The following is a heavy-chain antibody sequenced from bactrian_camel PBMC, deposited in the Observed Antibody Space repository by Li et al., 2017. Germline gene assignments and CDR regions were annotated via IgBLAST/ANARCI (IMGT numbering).Heavy chain of an antibody. J-gene: IGHJ4*01. V-gene: IGHV3S55*01. Sequence: QEQLVESGGGSVQAGGSLRHSCGASGSIYGTLCMGWVRRAPGKEREGVAAISPASGRRYCGDSVKGRFSISIDNARNWLDLQMDSLEPGDTARYYCAADRRRHGPPSLRPGDYSVWGQGTQVTVS. CDR3: AADRRRHGPPSLRPGDYSV. CDR1: GSIYGTLC. D-gene: IGHD2*01. CDR2: ISPASGRR.